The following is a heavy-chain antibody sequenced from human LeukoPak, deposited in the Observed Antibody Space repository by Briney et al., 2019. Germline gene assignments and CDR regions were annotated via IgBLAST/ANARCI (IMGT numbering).Heavy chain of an antibody. Sequence: PSETLSLTCTVSGGSISSSSYTWGWIRQPPGKGLVWVGTIYYSGTTHYNPSLKSRVTISIDTSKNQFSLKLSSVTAADTAVYFCARRITVAGGWFDPWGQGTLVTVSS. J-gene: IGHJ5*02. D-gene: IGHD6-19*01. CDR1: GGSISSSSYT. CDR3: ARRITVAGGWFDP. V-gene: IGHV4-39*01. CDR2: IYYSGTT.